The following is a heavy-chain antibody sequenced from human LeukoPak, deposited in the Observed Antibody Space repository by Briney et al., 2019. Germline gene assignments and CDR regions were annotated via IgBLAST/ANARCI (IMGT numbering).Heavy chain of an antibody. CDR3: ARDGPETGYYYYYGMDV. J-gene: IGHJ6*02. D-gene: IGHD3-9*01. CDR1: GFTFSSYG. CDR2: ISYDGSNK. Sequence: GGSLRLSCAASGFTFSSYGMHWVRQAPGKGLDWVAVISYDGSNKYYADSVKGRFTISRDNSKNTLFVQMNSLRPEDTAVYYCARDGPETGYYYYYGMDVWGQGTTVTVSS. V-gene: IGHV3-30*03.